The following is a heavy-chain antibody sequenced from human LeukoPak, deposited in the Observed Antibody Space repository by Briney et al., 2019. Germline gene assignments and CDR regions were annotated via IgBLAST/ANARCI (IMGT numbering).Heavy chain of an antibody. V-gene: IGHV1-69*06. J-gene: IGHJ5*02. D-gene: IGHD4-17*01. CDR3: AREQSGTTDNWFDP. CDR2: IIPIFGTA. CDR1: GGTFSSYA. Sequence: SVKVSCKASGGTFSSYAISWVRQAPGQGLEWMGGIIPIFGTANYAQKFQGRVTITADKSTSTAYMELSSLRSEDTAVYYCAREQSGTTDNWFDPWGQGTLVTVSS.